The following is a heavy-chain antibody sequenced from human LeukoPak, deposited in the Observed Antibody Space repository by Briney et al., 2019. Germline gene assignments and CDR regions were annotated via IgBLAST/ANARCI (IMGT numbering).Heavy chain of an antibody. D-gene: IGHD2-15*01. CDR1: GGSINSGTDY. CDR3: AKTWSGTFHI. Sequence: SETLSFTCTVSGGSINSGTDYWSWIRQPAGKGLEWIGHTFSSGSTNYNPSLKSRVTISVDTSKNQFSLSLTSVTAADTAIYYCAKTWSGTFHIWAQGTMVTVSS. V-gene: IGHV4-61*09. J-gene: IGHJ3*02. CDR2: TFSSGST.